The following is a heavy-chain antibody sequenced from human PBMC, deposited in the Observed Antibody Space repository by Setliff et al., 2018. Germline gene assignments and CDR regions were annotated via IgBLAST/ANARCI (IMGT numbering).Heavy chain of an antibody. J-gene: IGHJ5*02. V-gene: IGHV4-34*01. CDR2: IYYSGST. Sequence: SETLSLTCAVYGGSFSGYYWNWMRQPPGKGLEWIGSIYYSGSTYYNPSLKSRVTISVDTSKKQFSLKLSSVTAADTAVYYCARGPYNIYDRSGYGFTNWFDPWGQGILVTVS. CDR1: GGSFSGYY. CDR3: ARGPYNIYDRSGYGFTNWFDP. D-gene: IGHD3-22*01.